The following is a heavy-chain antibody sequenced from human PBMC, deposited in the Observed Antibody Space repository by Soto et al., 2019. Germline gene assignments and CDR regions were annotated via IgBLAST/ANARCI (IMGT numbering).Heavy chain of an antibody. D-gene: IGHD3-9*01. Sequence: QVQLQESGPGLVKPSQTLSLTCTVSGGSISSGGYYWSWIRQHPGKGLQWIGYIYYSGSTYYNPSLKSRVTISVDTSKNQFSLKLSSVTAADTAVYYCARGGTGYLGPLPFDYWGQGTLVTVSS. CDR2: IYYSGST. V-gene: IGHV4-31*03. CDR3: ARGGTGYLGPLPFDY. CDR1: GGSISSGGYY. J-gene: IGHJ4*02.